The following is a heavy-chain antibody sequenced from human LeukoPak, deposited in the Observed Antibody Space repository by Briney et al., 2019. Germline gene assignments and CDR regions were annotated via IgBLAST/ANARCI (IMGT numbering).Heavy chain of an antibody. J-gene: IGHJ4*02. CDR3: ARDAITMVRGVIDY. CDR2: ISAYNGNT. Sequence: ASVKVSCKASGGTFSSYAISWVRQAPGQGLEWMGWISAYNGNTNYAQKLQGRVTMTTDTSTSTAYMELRSLRSDDTAVYYCARDAITMVRGVIDYWGQGTLVTVSS. V-gene: IGHV1-18*01. CDR1: GGTFSSYA. D-gene: IGHD3-10*01.